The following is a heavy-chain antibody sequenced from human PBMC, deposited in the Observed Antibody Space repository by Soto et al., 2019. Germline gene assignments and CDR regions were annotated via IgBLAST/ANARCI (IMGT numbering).Heavy chain of an antibody. V-gene: IGHV3-30*18. J-gene: IGHJ6*02. CDR3: AKGEKNYDYVWGSYGMDV. Sequence: PGGSLRLSCAASGFTFSSYGMHWVRQAPGKGLEWVAVISYDGSNKYYADSVKGRFTISRDNSKNTLYLQMNSLRAEDTAVYYCAKGEKNYDYVWGSYGMDVWGQGTTVTVSS. CDR1: GFTFSSYG. D-gene: IGHD3-16*01. CDR2: ISYDGSNK.